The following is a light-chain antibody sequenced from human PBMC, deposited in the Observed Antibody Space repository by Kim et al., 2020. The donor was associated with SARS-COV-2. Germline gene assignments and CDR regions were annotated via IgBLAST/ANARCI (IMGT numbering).Light chain of an antibody. J-gene: IGKJ2*02. V-gene: IGKV3-11*01. CDR3: QQRSNWPRT. CDR2: DAS. CDR1: QSVSSY. Sequence: EIVLTQSPATLSLSPGERATPSCRASQSVSSYLAWYQQKPGQAPRLLIYDASNRATGIPARFSGSGSGTDFTLTISSLEPEDFAVYYCQQRSNWPRTFGQGTKLEI.